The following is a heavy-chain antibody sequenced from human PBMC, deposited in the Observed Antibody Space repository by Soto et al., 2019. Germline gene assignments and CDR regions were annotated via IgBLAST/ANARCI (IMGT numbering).Heavy chain of an antibody. CDR2: IWYDGSNK. V-gene: IGHV3-33*01. Sequence: QVQLVESGGGVVQPGRSLRLSCAASGFTFSSYGMHWVRQAPGKGLEWVAVIWYDGSNKYYADSVKGRFTISRDNSKNTLYLQMNSLRAEDTAAYYCARLSLDYGDYLVTATRGGMDVWGQGTTVTVSS. D-gene: IGHD4-17*01. CDR3: ARLSLDYGDYLVTATRGGMDV. J-gene: IGHJ6*02. CDR1: GFTFSSYG.